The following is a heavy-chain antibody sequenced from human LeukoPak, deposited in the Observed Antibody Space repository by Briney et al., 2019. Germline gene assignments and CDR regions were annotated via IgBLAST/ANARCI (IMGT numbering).Heavy chain of an antibody. J-gene: IGHJ4*02. D-gene: IGHD6-19*01. CDR2: ISGSGDTT. CDR1: GFTFSNYA. CDR3: AKPVIAVLAINYFFDY. V-gene: IGHV3-23*01. Sequence: PGGSLRLSCDASGFTFSNYAMSWVRQAPGKGLEWVSSISGSGDTTYHANSVKGRFTISRDNSKNTLYLQMNSLRAEDTAVYYCAKPVIAVLAINYFFDYWGQGTLVTVSS.